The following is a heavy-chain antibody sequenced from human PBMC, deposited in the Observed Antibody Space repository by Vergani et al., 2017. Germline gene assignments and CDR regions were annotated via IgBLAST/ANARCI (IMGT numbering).Heavy chain of an antibody. CDR3: AKDATYYDFWSXYYTGYYYYCYMDV. CDR2: LSASDRRT. V-gene: IGHV3-23*01. J-gene: IGHJ6*03. Sequence: EVQLLESGGDLVQPGGSLRLSCAASGFTFIMHAMSWVRQAPGKGLEWVSTLSASDRRTHYADSVKGRFTISRDNSKNTLYLQMNSLRAEDTAVYYWAKDATYYDFWSXYYTGYYYYCYMDVWGKGTTVTVSS. CDR1: GFTFIMHA. D-gene: IGHD3-3*01.